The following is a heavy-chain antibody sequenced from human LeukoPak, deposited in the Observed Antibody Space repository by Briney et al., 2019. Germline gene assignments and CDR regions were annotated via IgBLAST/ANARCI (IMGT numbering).Heavy chain of an antibody. D-gene: IGHD2-15*01. Sequence: VASVKVSCMVSGYTLTELSIHWVRQAPGKGLEWMGGFDPEDGETIYAQKFQGRVTMTEDTSTDTAYMELSSLRSEDTAVYYCATVSYADGGGGSSYHDYWGQGTLVTVSS. CDR1: GYTLTELS. V-gene: IGHV1-24*01. J-gene: IGHJ4*02. CDR2: FDPEDGET. CDR3: ATVSYADGGGGSSYHDY.